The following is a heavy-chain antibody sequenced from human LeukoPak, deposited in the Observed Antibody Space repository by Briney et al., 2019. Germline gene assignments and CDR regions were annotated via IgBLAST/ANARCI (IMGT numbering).Heavy chain of an antibody. CDR3: GSSYDSSGYSYYFDY. CDR1: GFTFSSYA. J-gene: IGHJ4*02. V-gene: IGHV3-23*01. D-gene: IGHD3-22*01. Sequence: GGSPRLSCAASGFTFSSYAMSWVRQAPGKGLEWVSAISGSGGSTYYADSVKGRFTISRDNSKNTLYLQMNSLRAEDTAVYYCGSSYDSSGYSYYFDYWGQGTLVTVSS. CDR2: ISGSGGST.